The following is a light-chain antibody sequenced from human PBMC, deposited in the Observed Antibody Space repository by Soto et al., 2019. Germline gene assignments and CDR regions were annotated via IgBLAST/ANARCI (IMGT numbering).Light chain of an antibody. Sequence: EIVVTQSPATLSVSPGERVTLSCRASQSVSSSLAWYQQKPGQAPRLLIYGASTRATGIPARFSGSGSGTEFTLTISSLQSEDFAVYYCQQYNNWPHTFGQGTKLEIK. CDR2: GAS. J-gene: IGKJ2*01. CDR1: QSVSSS. V-gene: IGKV3-15*01. CDR3: QQYNNWPHT.